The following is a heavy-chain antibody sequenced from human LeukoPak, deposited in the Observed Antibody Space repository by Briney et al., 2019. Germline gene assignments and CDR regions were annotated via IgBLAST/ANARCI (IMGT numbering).Heavy chain of an antibody. V-gene: IGHV4-59*01. CDR1: GGSISSYY. CDR2: IYYSGST. J-gene: IGHJ4*02. D-gene: IGHD6-13*01. Sequence: TSETPSLTCTVSGGSISSYYWSWIRQPPGKGLEWIGYIYYSGSTNYNPSLKSRVTISVDTSKNQFSLKLSSVTAADTAVYYCASGHIAAANYWGQGTLVTVSS. CDR3: ASGHIAAANY.